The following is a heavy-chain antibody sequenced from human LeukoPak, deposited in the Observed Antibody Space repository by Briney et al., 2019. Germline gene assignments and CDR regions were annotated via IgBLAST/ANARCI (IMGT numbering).Heavy chain of an antibody. J-gene: IGHJ1*01. Sequence: GGSLRLSCAASGFTFSSYAMSWVRQAPGKGLEWVSAISGSGGSTNYADSVKGRFTISRDNSKNTLYLQMNSLRAEDTAVYYCAKDPAPAGTEGGGGYFQHWGQDTLVTVSS. D-gene: IGHD1-1*01. CDR2: ISGSGGST. V-gene: IGHV3-23*01. CDR1: GFTFSSYA. CDR3: AKDPAPAGTEGGGGYFQH.